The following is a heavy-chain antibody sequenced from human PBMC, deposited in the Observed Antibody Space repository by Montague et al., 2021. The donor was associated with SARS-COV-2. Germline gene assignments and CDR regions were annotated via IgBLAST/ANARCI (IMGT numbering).Heavy chain of an antibody. CDR1: GGPLSAYY. D-gene: IGHD3-16*01. V-gene: IGHV4-34*01. CDR3: ASGLDHRKGGDY. CDR2: IHLYGHT. J-gene: IGHJ4*02. Sequence: SETLSLTCEVDGGPLSAYYWSWVRQPPGKGLEWIGEIHLYGHTSYNPSPMSRVTLSLGTSSNPFSLKLTAVTAADTAVYYCASGLDHRKGGDYWGQGILVTVSS.